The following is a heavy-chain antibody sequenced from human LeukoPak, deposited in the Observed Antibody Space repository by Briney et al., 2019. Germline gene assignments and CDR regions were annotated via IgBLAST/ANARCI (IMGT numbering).Heavy chain of an antibody. CDR2: ISSSSSII. V-gene: IGHV3-48*01. Sequence: GGSLRLSCAASGFTFSSHSMNWVRQTPGKGLEWVSYISSSSSIILYADSVKGRFTISRDDAKNSLYLQMNSLRAEDTAIYYCAKVPRQHDNWFDPWGQGTLVTVSS. D-gene: IGHD3-9*01. CDR3: AKVPRQHDNWFDP. CDR1: GFTFSSHS. J-gene: IGHJ5*02.